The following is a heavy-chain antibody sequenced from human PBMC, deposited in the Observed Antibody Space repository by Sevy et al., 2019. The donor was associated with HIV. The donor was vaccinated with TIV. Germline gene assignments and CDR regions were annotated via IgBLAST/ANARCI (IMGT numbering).Heavy chain of an antibody. D-gene: IGHD3-22*01. CDR1: GFTFSVYS. J-gene: IGHJ6*02. CDR2: ISSSFYI. V-gene: IGHV3-21*01. Sequence: GGSLRLSCAASGFTFSVYSMNWVRQAPGKGLEWVSSISSSFYINYAGSVKGRFTTSSDNAKNSLYLQMNSLGADDTAVYYCVQEIGAKNHVWGQGTTVTVSS. CDR3: VQEIGAKNHV.